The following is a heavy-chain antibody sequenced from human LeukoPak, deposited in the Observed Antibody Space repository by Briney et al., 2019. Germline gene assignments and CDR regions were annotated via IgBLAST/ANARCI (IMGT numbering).Heavy chain of an antibody. CDR1: GGTFSSYA. CDR3: ATDGLHGAFDI. D-gene: IGHD4-11*01. Sequence: ASVKVSCKASGGTFSSYAISWVRQAPGQGLEWMGRIIPILGIANYAQKFQGRVTITADKSTSTAYMELSSLRSEDTAVYYCATDGLHGAFDIWGQGTMVTVSS. J-gene: IGHJ3*02. V-gene: IGHV1-69*04. CDR2: IIPILGIA.